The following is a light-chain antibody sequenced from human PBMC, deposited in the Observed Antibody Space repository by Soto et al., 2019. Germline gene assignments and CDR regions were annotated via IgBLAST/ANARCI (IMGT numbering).Light chain of an antibody. CDR2: GAS. J-gene: IGKJ3*01. CDR3: QQSYNIPFT. V-gene: IGKV3-20*01. CDR1: ESVSSNY. Sequence: IVLTQSPGTLSLSPGERASLSCRASESVSSNYLAWYQQKPGQAPRLLIYGASSRATGIPDRFSGSGSGTDFTLTISSLQPEDFASYFCQQSYNIPFTFGPGTRVDI.